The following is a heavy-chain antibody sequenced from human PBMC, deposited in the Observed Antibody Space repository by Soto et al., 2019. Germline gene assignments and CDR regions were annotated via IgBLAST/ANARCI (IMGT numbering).Heavy chain of an antibody. CDR1: GGSVNTAPYH. D-gene: IGHD4-17*01. J-gene: IGHJ5*02. CDR2: IYYTGST. Sequence: SETLSLTCTVSGGSVNTAPYHWSWIRQSPRNGLEWIGNIYYTGSTNYNPSFKSRVTISVDTSKNQFSLKLTSVTAADTAVYYCARLDNDDYQGQWFDPWGQGTLVTVSS. V-gene: IGHV4-61*01. CDR3: ARLDNDDYQGQWFDP.